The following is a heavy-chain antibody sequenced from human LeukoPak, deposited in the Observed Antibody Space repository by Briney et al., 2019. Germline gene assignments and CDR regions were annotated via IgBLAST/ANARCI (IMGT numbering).Heavy chain of an antibody. CDR2: ITGDAGDT. CDR3: AKASDSGTHYRSFDD. CDR1: GLKFDDYA. Sequence: PGGSLRLSCAASGLKFDDYAMYWVRQGPGQGLEWVSLITGDAGDTSYADSVNGRFTISRDNSKNSLYLQMNNLRTEDTAFYYCAKASDSGTHYRSFDDWGQGTLVTVSS. V-gene: IGHV3-43*02. D-gene: IGHD3-10*01. J-gene: IGHJ4*02.